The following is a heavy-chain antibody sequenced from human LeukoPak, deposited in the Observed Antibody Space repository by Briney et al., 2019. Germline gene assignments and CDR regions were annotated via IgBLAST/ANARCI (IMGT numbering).Heavy chain of an antibody. CDR2: IIPIFGTA. CDR1: GGTFSSYA. CDR3: ASLIGYCSGGSCFKTAVPNDY. Sequence: VASVKVSCKASGGTFSSYAISWVRQAPGQGLEWMGGIIPIFGTANYAQEFQGRVTITADESTSTAYMELSSLRSEDTAVYYCASLIGYCSGGSCFKTAVPNDYWGQGTLVTVSS. J-gene: IGHJ4*02. D-gene: IGHD2-15*01. V-gene: IGHV1-69*01.